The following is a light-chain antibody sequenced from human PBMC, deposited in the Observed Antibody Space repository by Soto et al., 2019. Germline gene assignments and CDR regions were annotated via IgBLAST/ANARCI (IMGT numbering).Light chain of an antibody. V-gene: IGLV2-14*01. Sequence: QSVLTQPASVSGSPGQSITISCTGTSGDIGSYNRVSWYQQHPGKAPKLIIYEVTDRPSGVSNRFSGSKSGNTASLTISGLQAEDEAEYYFSSYTNINKRACVLGTGTKLTV. CDR1: SGDIGSYNR. CDR2: EVT. CDR3: SSYTNINKRACV. J-gene: IGLJ1*01.